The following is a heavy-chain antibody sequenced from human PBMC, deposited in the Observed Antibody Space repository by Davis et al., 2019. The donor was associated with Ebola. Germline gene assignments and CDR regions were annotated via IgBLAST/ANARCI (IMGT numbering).Heavy chain of an antibody. CDR3: AGNIVATITDYYYGMDV. CDR1: GGTFSSYA. D-gene: IGHD5-12*01. V-gene: IGHV1-69*06. CDR2: IIPIFGTA. J-gene: IGHJ6*02. Sequence: AASVKVSCKASGGTFSSYAISWVRQAPGQGLEWMGGIIPIFGTANYAQKFQGRVTITADKSTSTAYMELSSLRSEDTAVYYCAGNIVATITDYYYGMDVWGQGTTVTVSS.